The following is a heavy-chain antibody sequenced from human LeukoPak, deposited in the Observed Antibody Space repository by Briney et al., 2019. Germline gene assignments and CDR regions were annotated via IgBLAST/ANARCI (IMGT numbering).Heavy chain of an antibody. CDR1: GGSISRLY. V-gene: IGHV4-4*07. CDR3: ARVRYFDWGFDY. Sequence: SETVSLTRTVSGGSISRLYWSWIRPPGGEGRVCIGRIYSSGRTNYHPSHKCRVTMSVDTSKNHFPLKLSSVTVTDTAVYYCARVRYFDWGFDYWGQGTLVTVSS. J-gene: IGHJ4*02. CDR2: IYSSGRT. D-gene: IGHD3-9*01.